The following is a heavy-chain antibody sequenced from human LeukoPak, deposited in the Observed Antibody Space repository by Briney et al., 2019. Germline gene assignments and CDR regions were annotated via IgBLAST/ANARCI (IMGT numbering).Heavy chain of an antibody. CDR1: GFTLSSRW. D-gene: IGHD1-26*01. J-gene: IGHJ4*02. CDR2: ISTDGSTT. CDR3: ARDVGSLSL. Sequence: PGGSLRLSCAASGFTLSSRWMPWVRQAPGKGLVWVSGISTDGSTTNYADSVKGRFTVPRDNAKSTLYLQMNSLRAEDTAVYYCARDVGSLSLWGRGTLVTVSS. V-gene: IGHV3-74*01.